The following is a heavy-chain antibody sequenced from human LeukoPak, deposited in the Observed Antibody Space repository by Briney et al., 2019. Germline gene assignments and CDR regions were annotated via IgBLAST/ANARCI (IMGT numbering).Heavy chain of an antibody. V-gene: IGHV1-69-2*01. CDR3: ASFGELFYY. CDR1: GYTFTDYY. J-gene: IGHJ4*02. Sequence: ASVKISCKVSGYTFTDYYMHWVQQAPGKGLEWMGLVDPEDGETIYAEKFQGRVTMTRDTSISTAYMELSRLRSDDTAVYYCASFGELFYYWGQGTLVTVSS. CDR2: VDPEDGET. D-gene: IGHD3-10*01.